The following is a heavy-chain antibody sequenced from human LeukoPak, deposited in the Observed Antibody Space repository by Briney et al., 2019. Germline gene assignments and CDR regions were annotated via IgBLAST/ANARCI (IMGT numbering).Heavy chain of an antibody. Sequence: SGGSLRLSCAASGFTFSSYSMNWVRQAPGKGLEWVSSITASGDGTSAADSVKGRFTISRDNSKNTLYLQMNSLRVEDTAVYYCAKAGLVRGGALDSWGQGTLVTVSS. CDR3: AKAGLVRGGALDS. V-gene: IGHV3-23*01. CDR1: GFTFSSYS. CDR2: ITASGDGT. J-gene: IGHJ4*02. D-gene: IGHD4/OR15-4a*01.